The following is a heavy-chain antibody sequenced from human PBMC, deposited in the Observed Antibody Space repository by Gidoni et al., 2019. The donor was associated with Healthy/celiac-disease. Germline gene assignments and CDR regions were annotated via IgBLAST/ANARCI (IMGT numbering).Heavy chain of an antibody. J-gene: IGHJ4*02. Sequence: QVQLVESGGGVVHPGRPLRLSCAAPGFTFRSYGMYWVRQAPGKGLEWVAVISYDGSNKYYADSVKGRFTISRDNSKNTLYLQMNSLRAEDTAVYYCARATTLDYWGQGTLVTVSS. CDR3: ARATTLDY. CDR2: ISYDGSNK. CDR1: GFTFRSYG. D-gene: IGHD1-7*01. V-gene: IGHV3-30*03.